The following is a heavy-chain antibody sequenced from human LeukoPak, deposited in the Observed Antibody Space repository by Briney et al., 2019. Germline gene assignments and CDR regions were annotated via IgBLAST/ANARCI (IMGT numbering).Heavy chain of an antibody. CDR2: INHSGST. V-gene: IGHV4-34*01. CDR1: GGSSSGYY. Sequence: SETLSLTCAVYGGSSSGYYWSWIRQPPGKGLEWIGEINHSGSTNYNPSLKSRVTISVDTSKNQFSLKLSSVTAADTAVYYCASGYCSGGSCYFNEYFQHWGQGTLVTVSS. D-gene: IGHD2-15*01. J-gene: IGHJ1*01. CDR3: ASGYCSGGSCYFNEYFQH.